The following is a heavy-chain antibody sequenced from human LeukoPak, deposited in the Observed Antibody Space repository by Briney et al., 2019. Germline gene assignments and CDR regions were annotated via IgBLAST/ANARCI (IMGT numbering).Heavy chain of an antibody. V-gene: IGHV4-39*02. D-gene: IGHD3-22*01. CDR2: VYYSGST. J-gene: IGHJ3*02. CDR1: GDSINTNIYY. Sequence: SETLSLTCTVSGDSINTNIYYWGWIRQPPGKGLEWIGHVYYSGSTYSNPSLRGRVTILLDTSNNHFSLRLNSVTAADTAVYFCARGPYSYDSSGAFDIWGQGTMVTVSS. CDR3: ARGPYSYDSSGAFDI.